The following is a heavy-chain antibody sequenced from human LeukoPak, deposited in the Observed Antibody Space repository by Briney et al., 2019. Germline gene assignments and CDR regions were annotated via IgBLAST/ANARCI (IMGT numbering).Heavy chain of an antibody. CDR1: GFSFSAYA. CDR2: ISGSGAST. J-gene: IGHJ6*02. CDR3: ARDLGGAAMTGYYYYGMDV. D-gene: IGHD5-18*01. Sequence: GGSLILSCAASGFSFSAYAMCWVRQAPGTGLERVSVISGSGASTYYADSMKGRFTISRDNSKNTLYLQTNSLRAEDTAVYYCARDLGGAAMTGYYYYGMDVWGQGTTVTVSS. V-gene: IGHV3-23*01.